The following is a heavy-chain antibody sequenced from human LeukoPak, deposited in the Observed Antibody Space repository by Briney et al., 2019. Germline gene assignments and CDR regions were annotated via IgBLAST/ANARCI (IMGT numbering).Heavy chain of an antibody. V-gene: IGHV1-2*06. J-gene: IGHJ4*02. CDR2: INPNSGGT. CDR1: GYTFTGYY. D-gene: IGHD3-9*01. Sequence: GALVKVSCKASGYTFTGYYMHWVRQAPGQGLEWMGRINPNSGGTNYAQKFQGRVTMTRDTSISTAYMELSRLRSDDTAVYYCARGGRGILTGYTPDYWGQGTLVTVSS. CDR3: ARGGRGILTGYTPDY.